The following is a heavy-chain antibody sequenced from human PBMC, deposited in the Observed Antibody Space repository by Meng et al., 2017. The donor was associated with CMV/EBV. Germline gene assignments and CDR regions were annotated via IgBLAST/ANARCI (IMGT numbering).Heavy chain of an antibody. D-gene: IGHD6-13*01. Sequence: TSYDINWVRRATGQGLEWMGWMNPNSGNAGYAQKFQGRVTITMNTSISTAYMELSSLRSEDTAVYYCARGSAEAGSTGGAAGLFDYWGQGTLVTVSS. J-gene: IGHJ4*02. CDR2: MNPNSGNA. CDR3: ARGSAEAGSTGGAAGLFDY. V-gene: IGHV1-8*03. CDR1: TSYD.